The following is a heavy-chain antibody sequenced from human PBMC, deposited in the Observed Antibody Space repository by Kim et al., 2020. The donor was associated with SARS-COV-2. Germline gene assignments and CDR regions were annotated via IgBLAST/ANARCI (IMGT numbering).Heavy chain of an antibody. J-gene: IGHJ4*02. CDR3: AKTPAGYSGCYPFAY. CDR2: ISGGGGST. Sequence: LSLTCAASRFTFSSYAMSWVRQAPGKGLEWVSGISGGGGSTYYADSVKGRFTISRDNSKNTLYLQMNSPRAEDTPVFYCAKTPAGYSGCYPFAYWGQ. D-gene: IGHD1-26*01. V-gene: IGHV3-23*01. CDR1: RFTFSSYA.